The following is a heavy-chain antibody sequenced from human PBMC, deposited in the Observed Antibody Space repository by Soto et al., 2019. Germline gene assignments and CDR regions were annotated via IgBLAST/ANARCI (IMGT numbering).Heavy chain of an antibody. V-gene: IGHV3-9*01. CDR1: GFTFDDFA. D-gene: IGHD2-8*02. Sequence: EMQLVESGGGLVQPGRSLRLSCAASGFTFDDFAMHWVRQAPGKGLEWVSGINWNSGDIDYADSVRGRFTISRDNAKNALYLQMNSLRAEDAACYYCVKDIGASGAYWYFDLWGRGTLVTVSS. CDR3: VKDIGASGAYWYFDL. J-gene: IGHJ2*01. CDR2: INWNSGDI.